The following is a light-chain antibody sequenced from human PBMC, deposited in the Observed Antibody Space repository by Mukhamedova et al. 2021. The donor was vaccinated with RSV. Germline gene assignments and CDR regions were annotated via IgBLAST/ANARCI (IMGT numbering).Light chain of an antibody. CDR2: GAS. J-gene: IGKJ1*01. CDR3: QQYNNWPPWT. V-gene: IGKV3-15*01. Sequence: MGSQSVSSNLAWYQQKPGQAPRPLIYGASTRATGIPARFSGSGSGTEFTLTISSMQSEDFAVYYCQQYNNWPPWTFGQGTKVEIK. CDR1: QSVSSN.